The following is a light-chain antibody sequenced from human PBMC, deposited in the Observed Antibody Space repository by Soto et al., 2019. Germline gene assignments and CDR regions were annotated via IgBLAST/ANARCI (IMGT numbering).Light chain of an antibody. Sequence: DIQMTQSPSTLSSSLGDSVTITCRASQSISSWLAWYQQKTGKAPKILIYDDSSLESGVPSRFSGSGSGTDLNLTISSLQPEDFATYYCQQYKSYSWTFGQGTKVDIK. CDR2: DDS. V-gene: IGKV1-5*01. CDR3: QQYKSYSWT. J-gene: IGKJ1*01. CDR1: QSISSW.